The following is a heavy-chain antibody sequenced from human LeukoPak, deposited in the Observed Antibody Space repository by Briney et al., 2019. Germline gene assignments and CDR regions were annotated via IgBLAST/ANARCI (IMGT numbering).Heavy chain of an antibody. CDR1: GGSISSGSYY. CDR3: ARHGGGGWFDP. V-gene: IGHV4-39*01. J-gene: IGHJ5*02. CDR2: IYYGGST. D-gene: IGHD3-16*01. Sequence: PSETLSLTCTVSGGSISSGSYYWGWIRQPPGKGLEWIGSIYYGGSTYYNASLKSRVTISVETAKNQFSLNLSSVTAADTAVYYCARHGGGGWFDPWGQGTLVTVSS.